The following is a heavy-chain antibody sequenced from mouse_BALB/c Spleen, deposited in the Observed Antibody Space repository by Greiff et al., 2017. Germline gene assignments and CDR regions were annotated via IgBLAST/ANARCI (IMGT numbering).Heavy chain of an antibody. CDR3: ARRAYGAMGY. CDR1: GYTFTDYY. V-gene: IGHV1-84*02. D-gene: IGHD1-2*01. J-gene: IGHJ4*01. Sequence: LMESGPELVKPGASVKISCKASGYTFTDYYINWVKQKPGQGLEWIGWIYPGSGNTKYNEKFKGKATLTVDTSSSTAYMQLSSLTSEDTAVYFCARRAYGAMGYWGQGTSVTVSS. CDR2: IYPGSGNT.